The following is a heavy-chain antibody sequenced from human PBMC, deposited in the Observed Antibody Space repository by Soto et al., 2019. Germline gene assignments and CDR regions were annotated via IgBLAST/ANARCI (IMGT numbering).Heavy chain of an antibody. CDR2: ISSSGSTI. CDR1: GFTFSDYY. J-gene: IGHJ6*02. Sequence: GGSLRLSCAASGFTFSDYYMSWIRQAPGKGLEWVSYISSSGSTIDYADSVKGRFTISRDNAKNSLYLQRNSLRAEDTAVYYCARVTAPVSDYYYYGMDVWGQGTTVTVSS. CDR3: ARVTAPVSDYYYYGMDV. D-gene: IGHD5-18*01. V-gene: IGHV3-11*01.